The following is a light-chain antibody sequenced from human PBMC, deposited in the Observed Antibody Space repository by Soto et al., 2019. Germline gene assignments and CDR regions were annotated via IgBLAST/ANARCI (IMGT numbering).Light chain of an antibody. V-gene: IGLV2-14*01. CDR1: SSDVGAYNY. J-gene: IGLJ2*01. CDR2: DVS. CDR3: SSYTSSSPVV. Sequence: QSALTQPASVSGSPGQLITISCTGTSSDVGAYNYVSWYQQHPGKAPKLMIYDVSNRPSGVSNRFSGSKSGNTASLTISGLQAEDEADYYCSSYTSSSPVVFGGGTKLTVL.